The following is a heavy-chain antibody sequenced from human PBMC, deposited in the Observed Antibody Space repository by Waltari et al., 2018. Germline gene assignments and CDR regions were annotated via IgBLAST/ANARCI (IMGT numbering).Heavy chain of an antibody. Sequence: QVQLQQWGAGRLKPSETLSLTCAVYGGSFSGYYWSWIRQPPGKGLEWIGEINHSGSTNYNPSLKSRVTISVDTSKNQFSLKLSSVTAADTAVYYCARGEDIVVVPAAHFDYWGQGTLVTVSS. J-gene: IGHJ4*02. V-gene: IGHV4-34*01. CDR3: ARGEDIVVVPAAHFDY. CDR2: INHSGST. CDR1: GGSFSGYY. D-gene: IGHD2-2*01.